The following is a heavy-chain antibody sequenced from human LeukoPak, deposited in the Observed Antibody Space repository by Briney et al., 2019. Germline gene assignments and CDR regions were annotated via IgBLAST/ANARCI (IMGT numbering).Heavy chain of an antibody. J-gene: IGHJ4*02. Sequence: PGGSLRLSCAASGFSFSSYAMSWVRQAPGEGLEWVSNISGRDGSTYYADSVKGRFTISRDNSKNTLYLQMNSLRAEDTAVYYCAKSGYNRFDYWGQGTLVTVSS. CDR3: AKSGYNRFDY. D-gene: IGHD5-24*01. V-gene: IGHV3-23*01. CDR2: ISGRDGST. CDR1: GFSFSSYA.